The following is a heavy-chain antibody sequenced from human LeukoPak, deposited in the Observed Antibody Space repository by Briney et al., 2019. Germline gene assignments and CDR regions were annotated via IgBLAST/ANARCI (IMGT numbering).Heavy chain of an antibody. Sequence: SSVKVSCKASGGTFSSYAISWVRQAPGQGLEWMGGIIPIFGTANYAQKFQGRVTITTDESTSTAYMELSSLRSEDTAVYYCARFLDPRDYDSSGYYLDYWGQGTLVTVSS. V-gene: IGHV1-69*05. J-gene: IGHJ4*02. CDR3: ARFLDPRDYDSSGYYLDY. CDR2: IIPIFGTA. D-gene: IGHD3-22*01. CDR1: GGTFSSYA.